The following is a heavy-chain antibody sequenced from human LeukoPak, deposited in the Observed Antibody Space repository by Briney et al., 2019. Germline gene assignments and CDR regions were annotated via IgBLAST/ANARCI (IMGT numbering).Heavy chain of an antibody. V-gene: IGHV3-11*05. Sequence: NPGGSLRLSCAASGFTFSDYYMSWIRQAPGKGLEWVSYISGSSSSTVYADSVKGRFTISRDNAKNSLCLQMNSLRAEDTAVYYCARAERMGGDYWGQGTLVTVSS. CDR2: ISGSSSST. D-gene: IGHD3-16*01. CDR3: ARAERMGGDY. J-gene: IGHJ4*02. CDR1: GFTFSDYY.